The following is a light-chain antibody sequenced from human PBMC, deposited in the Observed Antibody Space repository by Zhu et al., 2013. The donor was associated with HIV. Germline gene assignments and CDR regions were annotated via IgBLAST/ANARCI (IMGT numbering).Light chain of an antibody. CDR1: SSDVGGYNL. CDR3: CSYAGSSTFVV. CDR2: EVS. J-gene: IGLJ2*01. Sequence: QSALTQPASVSGSPGQSITISCIGSSSDVGGYNLVSWYQQHPGKAPKLMIYEVSERPSGVSSRFSGSKSGNTASLTISGLQAEDEADYYCCSYAGSSTFVVFGGGTKLTVL. V-gene: IGLV2-23*02.